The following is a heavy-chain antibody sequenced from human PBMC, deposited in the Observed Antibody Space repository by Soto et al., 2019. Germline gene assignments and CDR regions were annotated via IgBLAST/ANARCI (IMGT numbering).Heavy chain of an antibody. CDR2: INSDGSST. Sequence: GGSLRLSCAASGFTFSSYWMHWVRQAPGKGLVWVSRINSDGSSTSYAASVKGRFTISRDNAKNTLYLQMNSLRAEDTAVYYCAREATGYPHYFDYWGQGTLVTVSS. V-gene: IGHV3-74*01. J-gene: IGHJ4*02. CDR3: AREATGYPHYFDY. D-gene: IGHD3-9*01. CDR1: GFTFSSYW.